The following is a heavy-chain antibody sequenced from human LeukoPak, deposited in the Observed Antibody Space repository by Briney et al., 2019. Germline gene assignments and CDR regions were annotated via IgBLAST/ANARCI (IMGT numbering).Heavy chain of an antibody. Sequence: ASVKVSCKASGYTFTSYGISWVRQAPGQGLEWMVWISAYNGNTNYAQKLQGRVTMTTDTSTSTAYMELRSLRSDDTAVYYCARDWVFMITFGGVTEDSTFGYYMDVWGKGTTVTISS. CDR3: ARDWVFMITFGGVTEDSTFGYYMDV. CDR2: ISAYNGNT. J-gene: IGHJ6*03. V-gene: IGHV1-18*01. CDR1: GYTFTSYG. D-gene: IGHD3-16*01.